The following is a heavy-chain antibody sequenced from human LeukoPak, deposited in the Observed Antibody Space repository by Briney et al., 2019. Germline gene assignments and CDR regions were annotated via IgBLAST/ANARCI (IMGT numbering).Heavy chain of an antibody. D-gene: IGHD5-12*01. CDR3: ALHGYDYVGFDY. J-gene: IGHJ4*02. CDR2: ISGNSGSI. Sequence: GGSLRLSCAASGFTFDGYAMHWVRQAPGKGLEWVSGISGNSGSICYADSVKGRFTISRDNAENSLYLQMNSLRAEDTALYYCALHGYDYVGFDYWGQGTLVTVSS. V-gene: IGHV3-9*01. CDR1: GFTFDGYA.